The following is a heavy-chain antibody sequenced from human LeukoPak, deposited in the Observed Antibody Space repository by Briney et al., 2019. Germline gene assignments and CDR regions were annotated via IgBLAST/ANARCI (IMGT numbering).Heavy chain of an antibody. CDR3: ARQGTTWGPFDY. CDR1: GHSFTSYW. Sequence: GESLKISCKGSGHSFTSYWIGWVRQMPGKGLEWMGIIYAGDSDTRYSPSFQGQVTISADKSITTAYLQWSSLRASDTAMYYCARQGTTWGPFDYWGQGTLVTVSS. V-gene: IGHV5-51*01. J-gene: IGHJ4*02. D-gene: IGHD4-11*01. CDR2: IYAGDSDT.